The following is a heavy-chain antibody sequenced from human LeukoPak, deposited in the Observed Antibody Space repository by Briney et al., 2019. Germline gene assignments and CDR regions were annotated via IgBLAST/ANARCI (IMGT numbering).Heavy chain of an antibody. J-gene: IGHJ3*02. V-gene: IGHV4-4*07. D-gene: IGHD3-10*01. CDR1: GGSISSYY. CDR2: IYTSGST. CDR3: ARTQLELLWFGESKNDAFDI. Sequence: SETLSLTYTVSGGSISSYYWSWIRQPAGKGLEWIGRIYTSGSTNYNPSLKSRVTMSVDTSKNQFSLKLSSVTAADTAVYYCARTQLELLWFGESKNDAFDIWGQGTMVTVSS.